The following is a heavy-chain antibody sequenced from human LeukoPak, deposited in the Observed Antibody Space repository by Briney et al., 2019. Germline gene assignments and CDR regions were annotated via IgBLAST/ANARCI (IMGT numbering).Heavy chain of an antibody. Sequence: RASVKVSCKASGFTFSNSAIQWVRQARGQRLEWIGWIIVGSGRTHYAQNLQERLTITRDMSTNTAYMELSRLRSDDTAVYYCARDSAPRVLMVFAIDTNFDYWGQGTLVTVSS. V-gene: IGHV1-58*02. J-gene: IGHJ4*02. CDR3: ARDSAPRVLMVFAIDTNFDY. CDR1: GFTFSNSA. D-gene: IGHD2-8*01. CDR2: IIVGSGRT.